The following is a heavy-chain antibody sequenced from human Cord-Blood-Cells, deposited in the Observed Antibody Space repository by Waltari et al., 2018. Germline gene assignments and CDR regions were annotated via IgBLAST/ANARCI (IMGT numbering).Heavy chain of an antibody. V-gene: IGHV3-15*01. J-gene: IGHJ2*01. CDR3: TTLYFDL. CDR2: IKSTTDGGTT. CDR1: GFTFSNAW. Sequence: EVQLVESGGGLVKPGGSLRLSCAASGFTFSNAWMSWVRQAPGEGRGVVGRIKSTTDGGTTDYAAPVKGRFTISRDDSKNTLYLQMNSLKTEDTAVYYCTTLYFDLWGRGTLVTVSS.